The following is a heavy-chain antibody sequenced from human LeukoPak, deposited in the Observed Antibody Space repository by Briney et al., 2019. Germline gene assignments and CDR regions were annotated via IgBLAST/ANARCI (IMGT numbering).Heavy chain of an antibody. CDR2: VYYSGST. CDR3: AREANSPTARYWYFDL. Sequence: PSETLSLTCTFFGSSVSSYYWSWMRQSPGKGLVWIGYVYYSGSTNYNPALKSRVTISLDTSENQFSLKLSSVTAADTAVYYCAREANSPTARYWYFDLWGRGTQVTVSS. J-gene: IGHJ2*01. D-gene: IGHD2-21*01. CDR1: GSSVSSYY. V-gene: IGHV4-59*02.